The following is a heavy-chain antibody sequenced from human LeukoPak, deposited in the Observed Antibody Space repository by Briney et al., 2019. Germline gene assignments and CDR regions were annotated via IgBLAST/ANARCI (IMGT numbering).Heavy chain of an antibody. D-gene: IGHD6-19*01. CDR2: ISGSGGST. Sequence: GGSLRLSCAASGFTFSSYGMSWVRQAPGKGLEWVSAISGSGGSTYYADSVKGRFTISRDNSKNTMYLQMNSLRAEDTAVYYCARRSGIAVAGAFDYWGQGTLVTVSS. V-gene: IGHV3-23*01. CDR1: GFTFSSYG. J-gene: IGHJ4*02. CDR3: ARRSGIAVAGAFDY.